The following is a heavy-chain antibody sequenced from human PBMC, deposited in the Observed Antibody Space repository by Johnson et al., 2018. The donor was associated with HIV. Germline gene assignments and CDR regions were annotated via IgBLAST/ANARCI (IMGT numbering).Heavy chain of an antibody. J-gene: IGHJ3*02. Sequence: QVQLVESGGGVVQPGRSLRLACVTSGFSISNYPMHWVRQAPGKGLEWVAVISFDGSNKYYADSVKGRFTISRDNSKNTLYLQMNSLRAEDTSLYYCARGWVRVAARYAFDIWGQGTVVTVSS. CDR2: ISFDGSNK. D-gene: IGHD6-6*01. V-gene: IGHV3-30*04. CDR1: GFSISNYP. CDR3: ARGWVRVAARYAFDI.